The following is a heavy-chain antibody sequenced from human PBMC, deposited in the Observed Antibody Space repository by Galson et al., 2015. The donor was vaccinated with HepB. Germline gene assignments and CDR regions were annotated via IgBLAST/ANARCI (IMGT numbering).Heavy chain of an antibody. V-gene: IGHV1-24*01. CDR1: GYTLTELP. J-gene: IGHJ1*01. D-gene: IGHD2-2*01. Sequence: SVKVSCKVSGYTLTELPMHWVRQAPGKGLEWMGGFDPEDGETIYAQKFQGRVTMTEDTSTDTAYMELSSLRSEDTAVYYCATVAYCSSTSCYGDFQHWGQGTLVTVSS. CDR2: FDPEDGET. CDR3: ATVAYCSSTSCYGDFQH.